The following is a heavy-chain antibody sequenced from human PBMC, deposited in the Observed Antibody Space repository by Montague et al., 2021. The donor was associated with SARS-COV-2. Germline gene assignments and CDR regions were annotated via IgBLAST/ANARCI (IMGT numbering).Heavy chain of an antibody. CDR1: GFTFSSYW. J-gene: IGHJ4*02. V-gene: IGHV3-74*01. Sequence: SLRLSCAASGFTFSSYWMHWVRQAPGKGLVWVSRINSDGSSTSYADSVKGRFTISRDNAKNTLYLQMNSLRAEDTAVYYCARDLKGIAAAGTGGFDYWGQGTLVTVSS. D-gene: IGHD6-13*01. CDR2: INSDGSST. CDR3: ARDLKGIAAAGTGGFDY.